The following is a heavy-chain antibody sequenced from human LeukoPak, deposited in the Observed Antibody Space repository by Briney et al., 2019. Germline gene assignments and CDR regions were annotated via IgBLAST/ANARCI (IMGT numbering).Heavy chain of an antibody. CDR1: GFSLSTSGVG. V-gene: IGHV2-5*02. Sequence: SGPTLVNPTQTLTLTCTFSGFSLSTSGVGVGWIRQPPGKALKCLAPFFWDVDRRYSPSLKSRLTITKDTSKNQVVLTMTNMDPVDTATYYCAHSTIYYDILTGYRRDVGYFQHWGQGTLVTVSS. CDR3: AHSTIYYDILTGYRRDVGYFQH. CDR2: FFWDVDR. J-gene: IGHJ1*01. D-gene: IGHD3-9*01.